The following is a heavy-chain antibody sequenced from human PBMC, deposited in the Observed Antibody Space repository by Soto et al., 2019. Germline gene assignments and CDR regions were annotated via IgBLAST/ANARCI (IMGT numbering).Heavy chain of an antibody. CDR1: GFTFNSYG. D-gene: IGHD2-21*02. Sequence: QVQLVESGGGVVQPGRSLRLSCAASGFTFNSYGMHWVRQAPGEGLEWVAVIWYDGSNKNYADSVKGRFTISRDNSKNTLFLQMNSLRAEDTAVYYCARERVSYCGGDCPTDSWGQGTLVTVSS. CDR3: ARERVSYCGGDCPTDS. V-gene: IGHV3-33*01. J-gene: IGHJ4*02. CDR2: IWYDGSNK.